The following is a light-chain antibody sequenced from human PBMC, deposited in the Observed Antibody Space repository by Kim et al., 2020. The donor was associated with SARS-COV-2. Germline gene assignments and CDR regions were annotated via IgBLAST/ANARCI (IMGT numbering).Light chain of an antibody. J-gene: IGKJ1*01. CDR2: WAS. V-gene: IGKV4-1*01. CDR3: QQYYSTPWT. CDR1: QSVLYSSNNKNY. Sequence: ATINCKSRQSVLYSSNNKNYLAWYQQKPGQPPKLLIYWASTRESGVPDRFSGSGSGTDFTLTISSLQAEDVAVYYCQQYYSTPWTFGQGTKVEIK.